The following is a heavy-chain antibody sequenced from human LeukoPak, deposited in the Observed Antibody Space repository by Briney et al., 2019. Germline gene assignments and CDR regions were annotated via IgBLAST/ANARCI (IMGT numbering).Heavy chain of an antibody. Sequence: GGSLRLSCAASGFTLSSYAMGWVRQGPGKGLEWVSAISVSGNTYHADSVKGRFTISRDSSKNTLYLQMNSLRAEDTAVYYCAKARGGGYSGYEPDYWGQGTLVTVSS. CDR2: ISVSGNT. CDR3: AKARGGGYSGYEPDY. D-gene: IGHD5-12*01. J-gene: IGHJ4*02. CDR1: GFTLSSYA. V-gene: IGHV3-23*01.